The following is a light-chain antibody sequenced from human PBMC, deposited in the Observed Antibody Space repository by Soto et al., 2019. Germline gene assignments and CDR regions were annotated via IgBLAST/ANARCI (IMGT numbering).Light chain of an antibody. V-gene: IGKV1-5*03. CDR1: QSISSG. J-gene: IGKJ1*01. CDR3: QQYNSYSRT. Sequence: DIQMTQSPSTLSASVGDRVTITCRASQSISSGLAWYQQKPGKAPNRLIYTASSLESGVPSRFSGSGSGTEFTLTISSLQPDDFATYYCQQYNSYSRTFGQGTKVEIK. CDR2: TAS.